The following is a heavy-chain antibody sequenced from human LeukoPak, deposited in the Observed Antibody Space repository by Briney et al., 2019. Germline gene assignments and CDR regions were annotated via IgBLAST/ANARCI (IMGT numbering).Heavy chain of an antibody. D-gene: IGHD6-19*01. CDR2: IYYSGST. Sequence: SEALSLTCTVSGGSISSSSYYWGWIRQPPGKGLEWIGSIYYSGSTYYNPSLKSRVTISVDTSKNQFSLKLSSVTAADTAVYYCARSSSGWYGDYWGQGTLVTVSS. J-gene: IGHJ4*02. V-gene: IGHV4-39*07. CDR3: ARSSSGWYGDY. CDR1: GGSISSSSYY.